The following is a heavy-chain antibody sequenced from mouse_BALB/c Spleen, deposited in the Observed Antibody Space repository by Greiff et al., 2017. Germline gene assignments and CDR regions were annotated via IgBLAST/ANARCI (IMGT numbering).Heavy chain of an antibody. J-gene: IGHJ3*01. CDR2: ISSGGST. CDR3: ARVLIYDGYSAWFAY. CDR1: GFTFSSYA. V-gene: IGHV5-6-5*01. Sequence: EVHLVESGGGLVKPGGSLKLSCAASGFTFSSYAMSWVRQTPEKRLEWVASISSGGSTYYPDSVKGRFTISRDNARNILYLQMSSLRSEDTAMYYCARVLIYDGYSAWFAYWGQGTLVTVSA. D-gene: IGHD2-3*01.